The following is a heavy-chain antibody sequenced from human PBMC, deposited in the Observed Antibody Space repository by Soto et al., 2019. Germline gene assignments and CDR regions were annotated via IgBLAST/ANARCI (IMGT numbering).Heavy chain of an antibody. D-gene: IGHD1-26*01. CDR1: GYSFTTYW. CDR3: ARHPIHTGSYFDY. CDR2: IYPGGSET. J-gene: IGHJ4*02. V-gene: IGHV5-51*01. Sequence: PGESLKISCKGSGYSFTTYWIGWVRQTPGKGLEWMGIIYPGGSETRYSPSFQGQVTISADRSISTAYLQWISLQASDTAMYYCARHPIHTGSYFDYWGQGTLVTVSS.